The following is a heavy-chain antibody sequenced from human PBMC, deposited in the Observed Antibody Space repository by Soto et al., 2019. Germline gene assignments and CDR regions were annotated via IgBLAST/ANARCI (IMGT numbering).Heavy chain of an antibody. J-gene: IGHJ4*02. CDR3: ARDTRIAAALVL. V-gene: IGHV1-3*01. CDR2: INAGNGNT. D-gene: IGHD6-13*01. CDR1: GYTFTSYA. Sequence: ASVKVSCKASGYTFTSYAMHWVRQAPGQRLEWMGWINAGNGNTKYSQKFQGRVTITRDTSASTAYMELSSLRSEDTAVYYCARDTRIAAALVLWGQGTLVTVSS.